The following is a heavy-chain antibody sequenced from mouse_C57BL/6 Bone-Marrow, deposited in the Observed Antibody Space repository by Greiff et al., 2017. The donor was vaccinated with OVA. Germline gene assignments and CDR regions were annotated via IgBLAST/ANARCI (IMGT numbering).Heavy chain of an antibody. CDR3: ARQRWLLPDY. CDR1: GYTFTNYW. D-gene: IGHD2-3*01. V-gene: IGHV1-63*01. Sequence: VMLVESGAELVRPGTSVKMSCKASGYTFTNYWIGWAKQRPGHGLEWIGDIYPGGGYTNYNEKFKGKATLTADKSSSTAYMQFSSLTSEDSAIYYCARQRWLLPDYWGQGTTLTVSS. CDR2: IYPGGGYT. J-gene: IGHJ2*01.